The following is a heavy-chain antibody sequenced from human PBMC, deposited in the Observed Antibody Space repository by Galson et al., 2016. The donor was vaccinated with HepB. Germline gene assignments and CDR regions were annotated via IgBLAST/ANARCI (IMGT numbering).Heavy chain of an antibody. J-gene: IGHJ4*02. CDR2: ISFDGSHK. CDR1: GFTFSRYS. CDR3: AGGGSGGYFYFDY. Sequence: SLRLSCAASGFTFSRYSMHWVRQAPGKGLEWVAAISFDGSHKYYADSVKGRFTVSRDNSNDTLYLQMDSLRAEDTTVFYCAGGGSGGYFYFDYWGQGILVTVSS. V-gene: IGHV3-30-3*01. D-gene: IGHD3-22*01.